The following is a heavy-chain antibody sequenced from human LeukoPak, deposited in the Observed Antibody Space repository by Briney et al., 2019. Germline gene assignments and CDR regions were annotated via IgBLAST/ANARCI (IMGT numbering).Heavy chain of an antibody. CDR2: MNPNSGNT. D-gene: IGHD6-13*01. Sequence: ASVKVSCKASGYTFTSYDINWVRQATGQGLEWMGWMNPNSGNTGYAQKFQGRVTMTRNTSISTAYMELSSLRSDDTAVYYCARPRPGIAAAGSFFRFDPWGQGTLVTVSS. CDR1: GYTFTSYD. CDR3: ARPRPGIAAAGSFFRFDP. J-gene: IGHJ5*02. V-gene: IGHV1-8*01.